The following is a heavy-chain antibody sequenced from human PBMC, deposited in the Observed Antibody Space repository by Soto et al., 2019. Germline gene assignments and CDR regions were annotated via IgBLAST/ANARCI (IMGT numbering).Heavy chain of an antibody. V-gene: IGHV3-23*01. CDR2: ISVSGGST. CDR3: AKANYYDSSGYYH. CDR1: GFTFSSYA. D-gene: IGHD3-22*01. J-gene: IGHJ5*02. Sequence: GGSLRLSCEASGFTFSSYAISWVRQAPGKGLEWVSAISVSGGSTYYADSVKGRFTISRDNSKNTLYLQMNSLRAEDTAVYYCAKANYYDSSGYYHWGQGTLVTVSS.